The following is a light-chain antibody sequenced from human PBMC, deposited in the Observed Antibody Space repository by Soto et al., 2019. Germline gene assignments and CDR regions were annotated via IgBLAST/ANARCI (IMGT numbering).Light chain of an antibody. V-gene: IGLV2-8*01. Sequence: QSALTQPPSASGSPGQSVTISCTGTSGDVGGYNSVSWYQQHPGKAPKLMIYDVSKRPSGVPDRFSGSKSGNTASLTVSGLQAEDEADYYCSSYAGSNNLVFGGGTKLTVL. CDR3: SSYAGSNNLV. CDR2: DVS. J-gene: IGLJ3*02. CDR1: SGDVGGYNS.